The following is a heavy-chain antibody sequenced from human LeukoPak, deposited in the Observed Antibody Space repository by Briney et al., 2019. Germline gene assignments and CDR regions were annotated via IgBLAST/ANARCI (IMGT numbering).Heavy chain of an antibody. CDR1: GGSVISTNW. V-gene: IGHV4-4*02. J-gene: IGHJ4*02. Sequence: SETLSLTCGVSGGSVISTNWWTWVRQPPGKGLEWIGEVHLDGRTNYNPSLESRLTISVDLSEHHVSLKLTSVTAADTAVYYCAREGGFYRPLDYSGQGTLVTVSS. CDR3: AREGGFYRPLDY. D-gene: IGHD3-3*01. CDR2: VHLDGRT.